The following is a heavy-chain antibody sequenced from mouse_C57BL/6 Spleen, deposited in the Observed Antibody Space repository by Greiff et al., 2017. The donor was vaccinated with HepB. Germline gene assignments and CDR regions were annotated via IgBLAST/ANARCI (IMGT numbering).Heavy chain of an antibody. V-gene: IGHV1-72*01. CDR1: GYTFTSYW. J-gene: IGHJ4*01. Sequence: VQLQQPGAELVKPGASVKLSCKASGYTFTSYWMHWVKQRPGRGLEWIGRIDPKSGGTKYNEKFKSKATLTVDKPSSTAYMQLSSLTSEDSAVYYCARGGYRYAMDYWGQGTSVTVSS. D-gene: IGHD2-2*01. CDR3: ARGGYRYAMDY. CDR2: IDPKSGGT.